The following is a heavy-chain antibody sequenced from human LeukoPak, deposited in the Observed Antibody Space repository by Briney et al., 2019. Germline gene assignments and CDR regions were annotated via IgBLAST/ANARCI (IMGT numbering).Heavy chain of an antibody. D-gene: IGHD3-10*01. J-gene: IGHJ6*02. V-gene: IGHV4-34*01. CDR3: ARGRRITMVRGVTSVAYGMDV. CDR1: GVSFSGYY. Sequence: SETLSLTCAVYGVSFSGYYWSWIRQPPGKGLEWIGEINHSGSTNYNPYLKSRVTISVDTSKNQFSLKLSSVTAADTAVYYCARGRRITMVRGVTSVAYGMDVWGQGTTVTVSS. CDR2: INHSGST.